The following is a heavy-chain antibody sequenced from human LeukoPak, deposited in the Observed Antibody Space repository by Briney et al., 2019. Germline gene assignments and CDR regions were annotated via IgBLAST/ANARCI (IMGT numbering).Heavy chain of an antibody. V-gene: IGHV4-39*01. CDR3: ARRKLHYYGSGSYAFDV. J-gene: IGHJ3*01. CDR1: GGSFSSSIYY. D-gene: IGHD3-10*01. Sequence: SETLSLTCTVSGGSFSSSIYYWGWIGQPPGKGLEWIGSIYYSGNTYHNPSLKSRVTISVDTSKNQFSLKLSSVPAADTAMYCCARRKLHYYGSGSYAFDVWGQGKMVAVSS. CDR2: IYYSGNT.